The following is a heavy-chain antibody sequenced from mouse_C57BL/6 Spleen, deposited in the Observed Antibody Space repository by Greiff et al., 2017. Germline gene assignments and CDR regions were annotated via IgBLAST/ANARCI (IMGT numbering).Heavy chain of an antibody. CDR2: IDPANGNT. CDR3: ARGEGYGSSHWYFDV. J-gene: IGHJ1*03. Sequence: EVMLVESVAELVRPGASVKLSCTASGFNIKNTYMHWVKQRPEQGLEWIGRIDPANGNTKYAPKFQGKATITADTSSNTAYLQLSSLTSEDTAIYYCARGEGYGSSHWYFDVWGTGTTVTVSS. V-gene: IGHV14-3*01. D-gene: IGHD1-1*01. CDR1: GFNIKNTY.